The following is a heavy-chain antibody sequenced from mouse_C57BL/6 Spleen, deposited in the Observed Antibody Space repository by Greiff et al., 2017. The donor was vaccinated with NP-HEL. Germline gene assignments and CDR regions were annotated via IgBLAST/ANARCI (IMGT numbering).Heavy chain of an antibody. CDR2: IDPSDSYT. CDR1: GYTFTSYW. J-gene: IGHJ3*01. Sequence: QVQLQQPGAELVKPGASVKLSCKASGYTFTSYWMQWVKQRPGQGLEWIGEIDPSDSYTNYNQKFKGKATLTVDTSSSTAYMQLSSLTSEDSAVYYSARDWDKGFAYWGQGTLVTVSA. CDR3: ARDWDKGFAY. V-gene: IGHV1-50*01. D-gene: IGHD4-1*01.